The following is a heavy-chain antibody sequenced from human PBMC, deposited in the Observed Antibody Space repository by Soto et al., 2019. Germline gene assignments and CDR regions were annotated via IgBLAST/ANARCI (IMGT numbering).Heavy chain of an antibody. D-gene: IGHD1-1*01. V-gene: IGHV4-34*01. CDR1: GSSFSDYY. J-gene: IGHJ4*02. CDR2: INHSGNT. Sequence: QVRLQQWGAGLVKPSETLSLTCAVYGSSFSDYYWSWLRQPPGKGLEWIGEINHSGNTKYSPSLKGRVTISADTSKNQFSLKLTSVTAADTAVFYCARGNQLYYWGRGTPVTVSS. CDR3: ARGNQLYY.